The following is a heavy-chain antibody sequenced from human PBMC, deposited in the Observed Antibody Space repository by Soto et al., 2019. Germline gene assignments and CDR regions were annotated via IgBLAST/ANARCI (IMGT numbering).Heavy chain of an antibody. CDR3: ARPARDCNSPGCAN. CDR1: GLAFSSYW. V-gene: IGHV3-7*01. CDR2: INQDGSAS. Sequence: EVQLVESGGGLVQPGGSLRLSCVVSGLAFSSYWMSWVRQAPGKGLEWVANINQDGSASYYVDSVKGRFTISRDNAKNALYLQMTSLRAEDTAVYYCARPARDCNSPGCANWGQGTLVTVSS. J-gene: IGHJ4*02. D-gene: IGHD2-2*01.